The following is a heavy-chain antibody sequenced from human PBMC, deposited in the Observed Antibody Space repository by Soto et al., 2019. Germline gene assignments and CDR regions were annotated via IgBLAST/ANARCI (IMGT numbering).Heavy chain of an antibody. CDR2: INTIDGSR. D-gene: IGHD3-10*01. J-gene: IGHJ4*02. V-gene: IGHV1-46*03. CDR1: GYTLSSYY. Sequence: ASVKVSCKVSGYTLSSYYMHWVRQAPGQGLEWMGWINTIDGSRTFAQRFQGRVTMTRDTSTSTVYMEVSSLRSEDTAVYYCSRVDPGETSPFDHWGQGTLVTVSS. CDR3: SRVDPGETSPFDH.